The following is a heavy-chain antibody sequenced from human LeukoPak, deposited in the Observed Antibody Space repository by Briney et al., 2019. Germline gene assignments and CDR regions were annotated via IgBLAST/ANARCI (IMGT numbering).Heavy chain of an antibody. V-gene: IGHV3-7*01. Sequence: GALRLSCVVSGFRFSDYWMRWGRQAPGKGLEWGAKIKKDGSEQFYLKSVEGRFTISSDNAKNSLYLQMNSLRAEDTAFYYCAHYIRAVDFWGQGSLVTVSS. D-gene: IGHD4-11*01. CDR1: GFRFSDYW. CDR3: AHYIRAVDF. CDR2: IKKDGSEQ. J-gene: IGHJ4*02.